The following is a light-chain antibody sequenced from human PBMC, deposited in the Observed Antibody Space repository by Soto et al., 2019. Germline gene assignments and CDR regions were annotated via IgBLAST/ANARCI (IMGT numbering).Light chain of an antibody. V-gene: IGKV3-15*01. Sequence: EIMMTQSPATLSVSPGERATLSCWASQSVSSNLAGYQQKPGQAPRLLIYGASTRATGIPARFSGSGSGTEFTLTITSLQSEDFAFFYCQQYNNWPRTFGQGTKVEIK. CDR1: QSVSSN. CDR3: QQYNNWPRT. CDR2: GAS. J-gene: IGKJ1*01.